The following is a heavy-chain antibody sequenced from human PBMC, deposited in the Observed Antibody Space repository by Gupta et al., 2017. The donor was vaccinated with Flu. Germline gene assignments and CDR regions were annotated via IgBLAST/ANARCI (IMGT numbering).Heavy chain of an antibody. CDR2: INTNTGNP. CDR1: TGYS. CDR3: ARGDYSYCYMDV. J-gene: IGHJ6*03. V-gene: IGHV7-4-1*02. Sequence: TGYSIHWVRQAPGHGLEWMRWINTNTGNPTYAKGFTGRLVFSLDTSVSTAYAQIKSLKPEDTAVYYCARGDYSYCYMDVWGKGTTVTVSS.